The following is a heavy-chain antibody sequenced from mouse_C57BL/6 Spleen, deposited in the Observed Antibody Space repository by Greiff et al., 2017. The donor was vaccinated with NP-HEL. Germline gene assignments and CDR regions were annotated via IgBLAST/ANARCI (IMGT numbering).Heavy chain of an antibody. V-gene: IGHV2-2*01. CDR2: IWSGGST. J-gene: IGHJ4*01. CDR1: GFSLTSYG. CDR3: ARKDYGSSYAMDY. D-gene: IGHD1-1*01. Sequence: VQLQQSGPGLVQPSQSLSITCTVSGFSLTSYGVHWVRQSPGKGLEWLGVIWSGGSTDYNAAFISRLSISKDNSKSQVIFKMNSLQADDTAIYYCARKDYGSSYAMDYWGQGTSVTVSS.